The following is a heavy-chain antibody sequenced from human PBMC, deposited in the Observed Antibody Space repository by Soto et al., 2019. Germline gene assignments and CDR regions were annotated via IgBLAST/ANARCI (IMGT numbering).Heavy chain of an antibody. V-gene: IGHV3-30-3*01. D-gene: IGHD3-9*01. Sequence: QVQLVESGGGVVQPGRSLRLSCAASGFTFSSYAMHWVRQAPGKGLEWVAVISYDGSNKYYADSVKGRFTISRDNSKNXXYLQMNSLRAEDTAVYYCARGFQPYYPKTGPWGDYWGQGTLVTVSS. J-gene: IGHJ4*02. CDR2: ISYDGSNK. CDR3: ARGFQPYYPKTGPWGDY. CDR1: GFTFSSYA.